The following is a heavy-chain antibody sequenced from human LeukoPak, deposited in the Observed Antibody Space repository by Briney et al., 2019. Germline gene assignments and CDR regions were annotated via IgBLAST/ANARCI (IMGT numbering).Heavy chain of an antibody. CDR3: ARDGLSYGGKGNFDY. D-gene: IGHD4-23*01. CDR1: GYTFTSYG. Sequence: ASVKVSCKASGYTFTSYGISWVRQAPGQGLEWMGWISAYNGNTNYAQKLQGRVTMTTDTSTSTAYMELRSLRSDDTAVYYCARDGLSYGGKGNFDYWGQGTLVTVSS. CDR2: ISAYNGNT. V-gene: IGHV1-18*01. J-gene: IGHJ4*02.